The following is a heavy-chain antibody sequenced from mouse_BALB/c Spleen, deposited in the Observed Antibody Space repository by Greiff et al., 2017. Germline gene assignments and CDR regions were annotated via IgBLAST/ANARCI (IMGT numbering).Heavy chain of an antibody. J-gene: IGHJ4*01. CDR1: GFNIKDYY. Sequence: VQLQQSGAELVRSGASVKLSCTASGFNIKDYYMHWVKQRPEQGLEWIGWIDPENGDTEYAPKFQGKASMTADTSSNTAYLQLSSLTSEDTAVYYCNAHYGSSPSYAMDYWGQGTSVTVSS. D-gene: IGHD1-1*01. CDR2: IDPENGDT. V-gene: IGHV14-4*02. CDR3: NAHYGSSPSYAMDY.